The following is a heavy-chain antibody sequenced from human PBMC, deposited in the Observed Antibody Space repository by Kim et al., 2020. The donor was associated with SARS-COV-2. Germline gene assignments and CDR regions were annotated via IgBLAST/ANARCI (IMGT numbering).Heavy chain of an antibody. CDR2: IWYDGSNK. CDR1: GFTFSSYG. J-gene: IGHJ4*02. Sequence: GGSLRLSCAASGFTFSSYGMHWVRQAPGKGLEWVAVIWYDGSNKYYADSVKGRFTISRDNSKNTLYLQMNSLRAEDTAVYYCARDQYYDFWSCYYVGWTGHFDYWGQGTLVTVSS. CDR3: ARDQYYDFWSCYYVGWTGHFDY. V-gene: IGHV3-33*01. D-gene: IGHD3-3*01.